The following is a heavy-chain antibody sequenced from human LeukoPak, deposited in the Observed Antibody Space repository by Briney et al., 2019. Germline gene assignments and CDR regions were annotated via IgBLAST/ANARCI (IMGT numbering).Heavy chain of an antibody. CDR2: INPNSGGT. CDR1: GYTFTGYY. V-gene: IGHV1-2*02. D-gene: IGHD6-19*01. CDR3: AVEYSSGWTFDY. J-gene: IGHJ4*02. Sequence: GASVKVSCKASGYTFTGYYMHWVRQAPGQGLGWMGWINPNSGGTNYAQKFQGRVTMTRDTSISTAYMELSRLRSDDTAVYYCAVEYSSGWTFDYWGQGTLVTVSS.